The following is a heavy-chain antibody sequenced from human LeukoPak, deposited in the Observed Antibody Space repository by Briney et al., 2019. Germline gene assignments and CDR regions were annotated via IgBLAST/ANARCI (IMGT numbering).Heavy chain of an antibody. CDR2: IKQDGSEK. D-gene: IGHD3-9*01. V-gene: IGHV3-7*01. J-gene: IGHJ4*02. Sequence: GGSLRLSCAASGFTFSSYWMSWVRQAPGKGLEWVANIKQDGSEKYYVDSAKGRFTISRDNAGKSLYLQMDSLRADDTAVYYCARDIVIRDYYFDYWGQGTLVTVSS. CDR3: ARDIVIRDYYFDY. CDR1: GFTFSSYW.